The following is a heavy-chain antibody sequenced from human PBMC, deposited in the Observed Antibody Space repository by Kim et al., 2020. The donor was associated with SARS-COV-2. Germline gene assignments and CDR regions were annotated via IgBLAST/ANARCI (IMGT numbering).Heavy chain of an antibody. Sequence: GGSLRLSCAASGFTFSTYDMSWVRQAPGKGLEWVSAITGSGGTTFYADSVKGRFTISRDNTKKTLYMQMNSLRGEDTAVYYRAKHNKRQRDYWGQRTLATVSS. J-gene: IGHJ4*02. CDR2: ITGSGGTT. D-gene: IGHD6-25*01. V-gene: IGHV3-23*01. CDR3: AKHNKRQRDY. CDR1: GFTFSTYD.